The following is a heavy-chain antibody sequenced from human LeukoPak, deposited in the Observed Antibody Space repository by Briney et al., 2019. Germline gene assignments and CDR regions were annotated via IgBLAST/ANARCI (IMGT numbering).Heavy chain of an antibody. Sequence: GGSLRLSCAASGFTFSAYYMSWIRQAPGKGLEWVCYISGSGSIIYYADSVKGRFTISRDNAKNSLYLQMNSLRAEDTAVYYCARMVRGGEYYFDYWGQGTLVTVSS. J-gene: IGHJ4*02. CDR3: ARMVRGGEYYFDY. CDR1: GFTFSAYY. CDR2: ISGSGSII. D-gene: IGHD3-10*01. V-gene: IGHV3-11*01.